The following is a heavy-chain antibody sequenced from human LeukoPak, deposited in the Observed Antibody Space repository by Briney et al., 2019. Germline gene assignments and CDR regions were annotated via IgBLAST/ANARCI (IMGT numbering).Heavy chain of an antibody. Sequence: MASETLSLTCTVSGGSISSYYWSWIRQPAGKGLEWIGRIYTSGSTNYNPSLKSRVTMSVDTSKNQFSLKLSSVTAADTAVYYCARPADCSSTSCRGGAASDIWGQGTMVTVSS. CDR2: IYTSGST. D-gene: IGHD2-2*01. CDR1: GGSISSYY. V-gene: IGHV4-4*07. J-gene: IGHJ3*02. CDR3: ARPADCSSTSCRGGAASDI.